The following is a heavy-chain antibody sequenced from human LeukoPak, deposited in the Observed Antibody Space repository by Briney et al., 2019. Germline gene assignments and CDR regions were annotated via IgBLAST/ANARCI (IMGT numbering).Heavy chain of an antibody. V-gene: IGHV5-51*01. Sequence: GESLKISCKGSGYSFTSYWIGWVRQMPGKGLEWMGIIYPGDSDTRYSPSFQGQVTISADKSISTAYLQWSSLKASDTAMYYCASQSSSPLYYYYMDVWGKGTTVTVSS. CDR2: IYPGDSDT. D-gene: IGHD6-6*01. CDR3: ASQSSSPLYYYYMDV. CDR1: GYSFTSYW. J-gene: IGHJ6*03.